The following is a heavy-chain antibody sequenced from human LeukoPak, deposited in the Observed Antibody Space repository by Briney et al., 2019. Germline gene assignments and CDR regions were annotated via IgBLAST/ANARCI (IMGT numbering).Heavy chain of an antibody. V-gene: IGHV4-38-2*02. CDR1: GVSINNTYF. CDR3: VREVRYHDDSGYPDS. Sequence: PSETLSLTCDVFGVSINNTYFWGWIRRPPGKGLQWIGSIDQGGNTYFESSLKGRVYLSVDTSKNQFSLTLTPVTDADTAIYHCVREVRYHDDSGYPDSWGQGTLVIVSS. J-gene: IGHJ4*02. CDR2: IDQGGNT. D-gene: IGHD3-22*01.